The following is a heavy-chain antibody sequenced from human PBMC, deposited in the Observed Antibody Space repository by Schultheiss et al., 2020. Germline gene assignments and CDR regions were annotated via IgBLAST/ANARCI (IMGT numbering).Heavy chain of an antibody. CDR2: IYPGDSDT. V-gene: IGHV5-51*01. Sequence: GGSLRLSCKGSGYSFTSYWIGWVRQMPGKGLEWMGIIYPGDSDTRYSPSFQGQVTISADKSISTAYLQWSSLKASDTAMYYCARRVGLDHPYFDYWGQGTLVNGYS. CDR1: GYSFTSYW. D-gene: IGHD3-3*01. CDR3: ARRVGLDHPYFDY. J-gene: IGHJ4*02.